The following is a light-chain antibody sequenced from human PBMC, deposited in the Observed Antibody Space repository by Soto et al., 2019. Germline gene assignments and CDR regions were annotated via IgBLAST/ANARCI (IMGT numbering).Light chain of an antibody. Sequence: DIQMTQSPSSLSASVGDRVTITCRASQGISHYLAWYQQRPGQVPKLLIHDANILQSGVPSRFSGSGSGTDFTLTISSLQPEDVATYYCQKYNSAPRTFGQGTKVGIK. V-gene: IGKV1-27*01. CDR1: QGISHY. J-gene: IGKJ1*01. CDR3: QKYNSAPRT. CDR2: DAN.